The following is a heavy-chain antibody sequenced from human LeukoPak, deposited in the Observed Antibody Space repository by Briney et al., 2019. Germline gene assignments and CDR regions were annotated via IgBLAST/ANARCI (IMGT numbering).Heavy chain of an antibody. CDR3: ASQSQWLGMDV. D-gene: IGHD6-19*01. CDR2: ISSSSSTI. J-gene: IGHJ6*02. CDR1: GFTFSSYS. V-gene: IGHV3-48*04. Sequence: GGSLRLSCAASGFTFSSYSMNWVRQAPGKGLEWVSYISSSSSTIYYADSVKGRFTISRDNAKNSLYLQMNSLRAEDTAVYYCASQSQWLGMDVWGQGTTVTVSS.